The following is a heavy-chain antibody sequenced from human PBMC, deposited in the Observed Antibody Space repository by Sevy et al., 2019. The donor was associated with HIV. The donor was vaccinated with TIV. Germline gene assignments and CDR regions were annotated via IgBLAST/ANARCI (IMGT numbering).Heavy chain of an antibody. CDR2: IWSDGSNK. J-gene: IGHJ4*02. D-gene: IGHD1-7*01. V-gene: IGHV3-33*08. CDR3: AREERSGTTTSFDY. CDR1: GFTFSNAW. Sequence: GGSLRLSCAASGFTFSNAWMSWVRQAPGKGLEWVAVIWSDGSNKYYGDSVKGRFTISRDSSKNTLFLQMNSLRVDDTAVYYCAREERSGTTTSFDYWGQGALVTVSS.